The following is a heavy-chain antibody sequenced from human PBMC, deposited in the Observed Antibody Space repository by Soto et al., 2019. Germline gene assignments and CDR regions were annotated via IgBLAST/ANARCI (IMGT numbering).Heavy chain of an antibody. J-gene: IGHJ5*02. CDR3: AKEGTTSPYNGFDP. CDR1: GFTFSNYA. D-gene: IGHD2-2*01. Sequence: SLRLSGAAYGFTFSNYALSRIRQAPGKGLEWVSGLSDGGGSTFYADSVKGRFTISRDNAKNTLYLQMSSLRAEDTAVYYCAKEGTTSPYNGFDPWGQGTPVTVSS. V-gene: IGHV3-23*01. CDR2: LSDGGGST.